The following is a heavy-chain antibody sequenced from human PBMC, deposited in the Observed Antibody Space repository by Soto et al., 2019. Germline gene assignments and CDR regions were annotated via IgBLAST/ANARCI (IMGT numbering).Heavy chain of an antibody. V-gene: IGHV4-31*03. J-gene: IGHJ5*02. CDR3: ARARVVPAAAGVGWFDP. CDR1: GGSISSGGYY. Sequence: QVQLQESGPGLVKPSQTLSLTCTVSGGSISSGGYYWSWIRQHPGKGLEWIGYIYYSGSTYYNPSGKSRVTITEDTSKSQFSLKLSSVTAADTAVYYWARARVVPAAAGVGWFDPWGQGSLVTVSS. D-gene: IGHD2-2*01. CDR2: IYYSGST.